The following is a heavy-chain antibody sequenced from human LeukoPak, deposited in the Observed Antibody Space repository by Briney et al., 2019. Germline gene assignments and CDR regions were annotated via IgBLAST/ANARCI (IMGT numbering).Heavy chain of an antibody. CDR3: AKDNSGSSTGGYYFDS. CDR2: ISYDGINK. D-gene: IGHD1-26*01. V-gene: IGHV3-30*18. Sequence: GGSLRLSCAASGFTFSSYGMHWVRQAPGKGLEWVAVISYDGINKYYADSVKGRFTISRDSSKNTLYLQMNSLRAEDTAVYYCAKDNSGSSTGGYYFDSWGQGTLVTVSS. J-gene: IGHJ4*02. CDR1: GFTFSSYG.